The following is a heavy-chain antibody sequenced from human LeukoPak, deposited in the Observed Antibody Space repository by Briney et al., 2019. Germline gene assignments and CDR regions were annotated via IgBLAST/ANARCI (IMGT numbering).Heavy chain of an antibody. CDR1: GFTFSSYA. D-gene: IGHD1-26*01. J-gene: IGHJ4*02. V-gene: IGHV3-23*01. Sequence: GGSLRLSCAASGFTFSSYAMSWVRQAPGKGLEWVSAISGSGGSTYYVDSVKGRFTISRDNSKNTLYLQMNSLRAEDTAVYYCAKEIGMGYSGSYYYDYWGQGTLVTVSS. CDR2: ISGSGGST. CDR3: AKEIGMGYSGSYYYDY.